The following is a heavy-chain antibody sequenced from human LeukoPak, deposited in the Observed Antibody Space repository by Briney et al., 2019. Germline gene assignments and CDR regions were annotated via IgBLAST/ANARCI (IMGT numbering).Heavy chain of an antibody. V-gene: IGHV3-43*01. CDR2: VSWDGDST. Sequence: GGSLRLSCVASGFSFDDYTLHWVRQAPGKGLEWVSLVSWDGDSTYYADSVKGRFTISRDNSKNSLYLQMKSLRAEDTALYYCARRGYHDYSGFDYWGQGTLVTVSS. CDR1: GFSFDDYT. D-gene: IGHD1-26*01. J-gene: IGHJ4*02. CDR3: ARRGYHDYSGFDY.